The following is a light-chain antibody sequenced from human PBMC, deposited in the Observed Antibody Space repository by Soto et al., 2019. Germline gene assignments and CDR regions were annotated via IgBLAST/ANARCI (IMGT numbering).Light chain of an antibody. CDR2: DND. CDR1: SSNMGSNY. V-gene: IGLV1-51*01. J-gene: IGLJ3*02. Sequence: QSVLTQPPSVSAAPGPKVTISCSGGSSNMGSNYVSWYQQLPGTAPKLLIFDNDKRPSGIPDRYSGSRSGTSGTLAITGLQTGDEADYYCGAWDRRLSVVVFGGGTKRTVL. CDR3: GAWDRRLSVVV.